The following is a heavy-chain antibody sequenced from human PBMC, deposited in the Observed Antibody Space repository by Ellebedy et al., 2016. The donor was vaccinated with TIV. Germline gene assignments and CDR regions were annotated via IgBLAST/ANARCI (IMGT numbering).Heavy chain of an antibody. CDR2: INHSGNS. D-gene: IGHD3-22*01. V-gene: IGHV4-34*01. CDR3: ARGTFALIGVVGRDGFDV. Sequence: SQTLSLTXXVNGGSFSGYIWSWIRQPPGKGLEWIGEINHSGNSNYNPSLKSRVTVSVDTSKNQFSLKLTSVTAADTAVYYCARGTFALIGVVGRDGFDVWGQGTMVTVSS. CDR1: GGSFSGYI. J-gene: IGHJ3*01.